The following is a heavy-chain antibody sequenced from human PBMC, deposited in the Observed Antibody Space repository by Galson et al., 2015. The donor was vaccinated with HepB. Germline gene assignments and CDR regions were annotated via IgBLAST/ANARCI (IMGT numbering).Heavy chain of an antibody. CDR1: GFSLSVTGAR. CDR3: ARSWSSASQGVFDN. V-gene: IGHV2-70*04. Sequence: PALVKPTQPLTLTCTFSGFSLSVTGARVSWIRQPPGKALEWLAHLDWNDNKSYSTSQRSKLSLSKDTSKNQVVLTMTDMGPVDTATYYCARSWSSASQGVFDNWGQGTLVTVSS. J-gene: IGHJ4*02. CDR2: LDWNDNK. D-gene: IGHD6-6*01.